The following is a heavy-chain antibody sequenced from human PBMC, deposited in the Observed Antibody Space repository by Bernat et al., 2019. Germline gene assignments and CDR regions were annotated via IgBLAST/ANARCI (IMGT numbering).Heavy chain of an antibody. CDR3: AKDRASYDFWSGYYLNGVDV. Sequence: ELQLLESGGGLVQPGGSLRLSCAASGFTFSSYAMSWVHQAPGKGLEWVSAISVSGGSTYYADSVKGRFTISRDNSKNTLYLQMNSLRDEDTAVYDCAKDRASYDFWSGYYLNGVDVWGQGTTVTVSS. D-gene: IGHD3-3*01. CDR1: GFTFSSYA. V-gene: IGHV3-23*01. CDR2: ISVSGGST. J-gene: IGHJ6*02.